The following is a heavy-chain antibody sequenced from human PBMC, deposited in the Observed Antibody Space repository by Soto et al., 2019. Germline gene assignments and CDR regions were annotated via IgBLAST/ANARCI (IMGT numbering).Heavy chain of an antibody. Sequence: PGESLKISCKGSGYSFTSYWIGWVRQMPGKGLEWMGIIYPGDSDTRYSPSFQGQVTISADKSISTAYLQLSSVTAADTAVYYCARINDYSSRFDPWGQGTLVTVSS. J-gene: IGHJ5*02. D-gene: IGHD4-4*01. CDR2: IYPGDSDT. CDR3: ARINDYSSRFDP. CDR1: GYSFTSYW. V-gene: IGHV5-51*01.